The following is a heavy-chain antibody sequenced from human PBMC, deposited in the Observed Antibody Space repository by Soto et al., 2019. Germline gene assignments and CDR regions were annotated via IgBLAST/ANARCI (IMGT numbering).Heavy chain of an antibody. J-gene: IGHJ5*02. D-gene: IGHD3-22*01. CDR1: GYTFTSYY. V-gene: IGHV1-69*04. CDR3: ARASGYDSSGYYDLNWFDP. Sequence: SVKVSCKASGYTFTSYYLHWVRQAPGQGLEWMGRIIPILGIANYAQKFQGRVTITADKSTSTAYMELSSLRSEDTAVYYCARASGYDSSGYYDLNWFDPWGQG. CDR2: IIPILGIA.